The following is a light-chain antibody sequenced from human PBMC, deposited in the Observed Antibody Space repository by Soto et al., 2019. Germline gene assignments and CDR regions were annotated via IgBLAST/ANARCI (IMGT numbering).Light chain of an antibody. CDR3: QQYNSYST. CDR1: QSIRTW. J-gene: IGKJ1*01. Sequence: DIQMTQSPSTLSASVGDRVTITCRASQSIRTWLAWYQQKPGKAPKLLVYDASSLESGVPSRFSGSGSGTQFTLPISSLQPDDFATYYCQQYNSYSTFGQGTKVEI. CDR2: DAS. V-gene: IGKV1-5*01.